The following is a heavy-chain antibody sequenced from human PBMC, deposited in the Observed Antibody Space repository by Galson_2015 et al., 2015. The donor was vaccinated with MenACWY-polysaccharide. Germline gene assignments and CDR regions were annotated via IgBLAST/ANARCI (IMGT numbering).Heavy chain of an antibody. CDR3: ARDKGYYGSGSHPIFDF. CDR2: MYYSGST. CDR1: GGSISRSSYY. V-gene: IGHV4-39*07. Sequence: SETLSLTCTVSGGSISRSSYYWGWIRQPPGKGLERIGSMYYSGSTYYNPSLKSRVTISVDTSKNQFSLMLSSVTAADTAVYYCARDKGYYGSGSHPIFDFWGQGTLVTVSS. D-gene: IGHD3-10*01. J-gene: IGHJ4*02.